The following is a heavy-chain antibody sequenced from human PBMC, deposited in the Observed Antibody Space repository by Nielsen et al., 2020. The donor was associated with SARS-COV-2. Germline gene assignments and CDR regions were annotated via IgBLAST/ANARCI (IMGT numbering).Heavy chain of an antibody. CDR2: INHSGST. CDR3: ARRAEGLELWRRYFYYMDV. D-gene: IGHD5-18*01. Sequence: SETLSLTCAVYGGSFSGYYWSWIRQSPGKGLEWIGEINHSGSTNYNPSLKSRVTISIDTSKKQFSLNLSSVTAADMAVYYCARRAEGLELWRRYFYYMDVWGKGTTVTVSS. J-gene: IGHJ6*03. CDR1: GGSFSGYY. V-gene: IGHV4-34*01.